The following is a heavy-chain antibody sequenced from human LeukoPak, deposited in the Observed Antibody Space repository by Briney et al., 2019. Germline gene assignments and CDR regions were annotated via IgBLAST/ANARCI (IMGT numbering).Heavy chain of an antibody. D-gene: IGHD6-6*01. V-gene: IGHV4-39*01. CDR3: ARSASIAARLLDY. Sequence: PSETPSLTCTVSGGSISSSSYYWGWIRQPPGKGLEWIGSIYYSGSTYYNPSLKSRVTISVDTSKNQFSLKLSSVTAADTAVYYCARSASIAARLLDYWGQGTLVTVSS. CDR2: IYYSGST. J-gene: IGHJ4*02. CDR1: GGSISSSSYY.